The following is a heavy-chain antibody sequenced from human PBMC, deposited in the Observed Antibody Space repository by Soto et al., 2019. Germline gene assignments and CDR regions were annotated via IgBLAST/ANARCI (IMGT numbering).Heavy chain of an antibody. CDR1: GYTFTSYG. V-gene: IGHV1-18*01. D-gene: IGHD4-17*01. CDR3: ARETLSSYGDYSLGADY. J-gene: IGHJ4*02. CDR2: ISAYNGNT. Sequence: QVQLVQSGAEVKKPGASVKVSCKASGYTFTSYGISWVRQAPGQGLEWMGWISAYNGNTNYAQKLQGRVTMTTDTPPSTAYMELRSLRSDDTAVYYCARETLSSYGDYSLGADYWGQGTLVTVSS.